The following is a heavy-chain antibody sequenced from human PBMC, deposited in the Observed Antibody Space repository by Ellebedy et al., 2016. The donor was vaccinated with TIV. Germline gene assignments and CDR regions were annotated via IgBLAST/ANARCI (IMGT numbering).Heavy chain of an antibody. D-gene: IGHD3-10*01. CDR2: ISSSGSTI. Sequence: GESLKISCAASGFTFNSNNMNWVRQAPGKGLEWVSSISSSGSTIYYADSVKGRFTISRDIAKNSLFLQMNSLRDEDTAVYYCARDQLWFGESPLYYFDYWGQGTLVTVSS. V-gene: IGHV3-48*02. CDR1: GFTFNSNN. J-gene: IGHJ4*02. CDR3: ARDQLWFGESPLYYFDY.